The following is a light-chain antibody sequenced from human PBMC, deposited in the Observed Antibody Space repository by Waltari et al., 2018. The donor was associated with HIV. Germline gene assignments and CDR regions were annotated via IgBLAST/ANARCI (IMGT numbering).Light chain of an antibody. J-gene: IGKJ5*01. CDR3: QQYNKGPLGIT. CDR1: QSVSSN. CDR2: GAT. V-gene: IGKV3-15*01. Sequence: EIVMTQSPATLSVSPGGRATLFCRASQSVSSNLAWYQQKPGQGPRLLIYGATTRATGFPARFGGSGSGTECTLTISSLQSEDVGVYYCQQYNKGPLGITFGQGTRLEI.